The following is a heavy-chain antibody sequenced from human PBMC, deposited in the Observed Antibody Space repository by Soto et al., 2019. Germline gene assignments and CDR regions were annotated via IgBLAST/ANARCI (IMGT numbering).Heavy chain of an antibody. CDR1: GYTFTSYY. D-gene: IGHD3-3*01. J-gene: IGHJ6*02. V-gene: IGHV1-46*01. CDR2: INPSGGST. CDR3: ARDFVRRGRDYDFWSGYYTGDYYYGMDV. Sequence: ASVNVSCKASGYTFTSYYMHWVRQAPGQGLEWMGIINPSGGSTSYAQKFQGRVTMTRDTSTSTVYMELSSLRSEDTAVYYCARDFVRRGRDYDFWSGYYTGDYYYGMDVWGQGTTVTVSS.